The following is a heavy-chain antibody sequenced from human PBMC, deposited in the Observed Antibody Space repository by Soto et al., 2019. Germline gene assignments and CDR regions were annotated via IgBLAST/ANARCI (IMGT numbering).Heavy chain of an antibody. CDR2: IGGNGADT. Sequence: EVQLLESGGGLVQPGGSLRLSCAASGFIFRNYAMSWVRQAPGKGLEWVSAIGGNGADTYYADSVKGRFTISRDNSKNTVYLQMNSLRAEDTAVYFCAIPSGLTGTGPDYWGQGTLVTVSS. CDR3: AIPSGLTGTGPDY. V-gene: IGHV3-23*01. CDR1: GFIFRNYA. D-gene: IGHD6-19*01. J-gene: IGHJ4*02.